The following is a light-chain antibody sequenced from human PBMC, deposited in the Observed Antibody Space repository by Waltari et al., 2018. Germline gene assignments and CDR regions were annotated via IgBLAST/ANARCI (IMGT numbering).Light chain of an antibody. CDR1: NIGSKS. CDR3: QVWDSSSDHWV. Sequence: SYVLTQPPSVSVAPGQTARITCGGNNIGSKSVHWYQQKPGQAPWLIVCADSDWPSGVPGRFSGSNSGNTATLTSSRVEAGDEADYYCQVWDSSSDHWVFGGGTKLTVL. J-gene: IGLJ3*02. V-gene: IGLV3-21*02. CDR2: ADS.